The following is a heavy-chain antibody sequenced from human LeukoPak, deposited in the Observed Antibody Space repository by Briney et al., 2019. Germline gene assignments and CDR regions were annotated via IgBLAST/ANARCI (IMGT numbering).Heavy chain of an antibody. V-gene: IGHV4-39*05. CDR1: GGSISSRSYY. CDR3: AIIYPTSSKPVVY. Sequence: SETPSLTCTVSGGSISSRSYYWGWIRQPPGKGLEWIGTIYYSGSTYYNPSLKSRVTISADTSKKQCSLKLTSVTAADTAVYYCAIIYPTSSKPVVYWGQGTLVTVSS. J-gene: IGHJ4*02. D-gene: IGHD1-14*01. CDR2: IYYSGST.